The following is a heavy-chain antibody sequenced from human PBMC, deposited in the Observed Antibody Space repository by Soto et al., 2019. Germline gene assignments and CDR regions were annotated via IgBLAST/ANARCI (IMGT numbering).Heavy chain of an antibody. J-gene: IGHJ6*02. D-gene: IGHD5-12*01. V-gene: IGHV1-2*02. CDR2: INPNSGGT. CDR1: GYTFTGYY. CDR3: ARLSGYGLYYGMDV. Sequence: ASVKVSCKASGYTFTGYYMHWVRQAPGQGREWMGWINPNSGGTNYAQKFQGRVTMTRDTSISTAYMELSRLRSDDTAVYYCARLSGYGLYYGMDVWGQGTTVTVSS.